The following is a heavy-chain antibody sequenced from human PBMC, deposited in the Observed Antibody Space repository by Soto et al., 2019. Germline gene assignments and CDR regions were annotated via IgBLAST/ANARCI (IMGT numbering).Heavy chain of an antibody. J-gene: IGHJ3*02. CDR1: GCSFTSYD. V-gene: IGHV1-8*01. Sequence: XSVRVSCKASGCSFTSYDSNWVRQATGQGLEWMGWMNPNSGNTGYAQKFQGRVTMTRNTSISTAYMELSSLRSDDTAVYYCARGVSTAESYYDYVWGSYRYTSRAFDIWGQGTTVTVSS. CDR3: ARGVSTAESYYDYVWGSYRYTSRAFDI. D-gene: IGHD3-16*02. CDR2: MNPNSGNT.